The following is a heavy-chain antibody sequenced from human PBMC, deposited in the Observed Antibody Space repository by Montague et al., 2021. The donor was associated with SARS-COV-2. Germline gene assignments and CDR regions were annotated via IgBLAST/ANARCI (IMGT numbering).Heavy chain of an antibody. CDR1: GGSMSGYN. CDR2: MYNSENT. D-gene: IGHD2-21*01. V-gene: IGHV4-59*01. J-gene: IGHJ6*02. Sequence: SETLSLTCNVAGGSMSGYNWSWIRQPPGKGLQWIGSMYNSENTSYDPSLKRRVTISVDASKKQFSLRLSSVTAADTAVYFCARGINSAGSYYYHLDVWGQGTTVTVSS. CDR3: ARGINSAGSYYYHLDV.